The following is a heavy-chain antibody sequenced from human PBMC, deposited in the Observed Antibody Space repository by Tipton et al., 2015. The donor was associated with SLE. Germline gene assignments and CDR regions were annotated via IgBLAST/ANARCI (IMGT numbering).Heavy chain of an antibody. Sequence: SLRLSCAAFGFSFSSSAMSWVRQAPGKGLEWVSLIYGGGASKYADPVKGRFTMSRDNSKNTLYLQMNRLRPEDTAVYYCVKDPYISDWGHGTMVTVSS. CDR1: GFSFSSSA. D-gene: IGHD3-22*01. J-gene: IGHJ3*01. CDR3: VKDPYISD. V-gene: IGHV3-23*03. CDR2: IYGGGAS.